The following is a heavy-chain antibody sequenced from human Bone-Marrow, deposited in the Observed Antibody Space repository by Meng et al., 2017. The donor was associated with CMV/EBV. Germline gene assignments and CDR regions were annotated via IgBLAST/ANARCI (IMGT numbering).Heavy chain of an antibody. CDR2: ISGSGGST. J-gene: IGHJ1*01. D-gene: IGHD6-19*01. CDR1: GFTFSSHA. Sequence: GESLKISCVASGFTFSSHAMNWVRQAPGKGLEWVSSISGSGGSTYYADSVKGRFTISRDNSKNTLYLRMDSLRAEDTAVYYCAVAVAGNWGQGTLVTVSS. V-gene: IGHV3-23*01. CDR3: AVAVAGN.